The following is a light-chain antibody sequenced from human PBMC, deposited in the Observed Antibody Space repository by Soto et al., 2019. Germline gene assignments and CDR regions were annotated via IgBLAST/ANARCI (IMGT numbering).Light chain of an antibody. J-gene: IGKJ4*01. CDR3: QQYNVCPLT. CDR2: VAS. V-gene: IGKV3-15*01. CDR1: QSVSSN. Sequence: EIVMTQAPATLSVSQGERATLSCRASQSVSSNLAWYQQKPGQTPKLLIYVASTSATGIPARFSGSGSGTEFTLTISSVQSEDFAVYCCQQYNVCPLTFGGGTKVEFK.